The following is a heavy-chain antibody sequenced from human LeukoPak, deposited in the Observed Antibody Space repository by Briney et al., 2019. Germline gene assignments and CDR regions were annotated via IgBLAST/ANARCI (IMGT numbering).Heavy chain of an antibody. CDR1: GFTVSSNY. CDR2: IYIVVRT. CDR3: ASYGPPFDY. Sequence: GGSLRLSCAASGFTVSSNYMSWVRQAPGKGLEWVSVIYIVVRTYYADSVKDRFTISRDNSKNTLDLQMNSLRAEDTAVYYCASYGPPFDYWGQGTLVTVSS. J-gene: IGHJ4*02. D-gene: IGHD4-17*01. V-gene: IGHV3-66*01.